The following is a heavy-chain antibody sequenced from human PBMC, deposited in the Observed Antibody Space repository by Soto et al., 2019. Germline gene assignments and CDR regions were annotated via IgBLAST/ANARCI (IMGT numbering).Heavy chain of an antibody. CDR2: MNPNSGNT. Sequence: QVQLVQSGAEVKKPGASVKVSCKASGYTFTSYDIDWVRQATGQGLEWMGWMNPNSGNTVYAQKFQDRVTMTRNTSISTAYMELSSLRSEDTAVYYCARIREGFWNSGYNNWFDPWGQGTLVTVSS. V-gene: IGHV1-8*01. J-gene: IGHJ5*02. CDR1: GYTFTSYD. D-gene: IGHD3-22*01. CDR3: ARIREGFWNSGYNNWFDP.